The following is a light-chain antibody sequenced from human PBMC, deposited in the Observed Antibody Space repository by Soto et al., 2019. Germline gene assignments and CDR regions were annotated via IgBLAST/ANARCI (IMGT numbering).Light chain of an antibody. CDR3: QQYNNWLT. J-gene: IGKJ4*01. Sequence: EIVMTQSPATLSVSPGERATLSCRASQSVSSNLAWYQQKPGQAPRLLIYGASTRATGIPARFSGSGSGTEFTLTISSLQSEDFAVYYCQQYNNWLTFGGGTQWIS. CDR1: QSVSSN. V-gene: IGKV3-15*01. CDR2: GAS.